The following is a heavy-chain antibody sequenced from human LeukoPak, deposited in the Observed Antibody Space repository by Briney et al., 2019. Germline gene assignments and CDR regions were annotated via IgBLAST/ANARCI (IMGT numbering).Heavy chain of an antibody. Sequence: ASVKVSCKASGYTFTGYYMHWVRQAPGQGLEWMGWINPNSGGTNYAQKFQGRVTMTRDTSISTAYMELSRLRSDDTAVYYCARDKSVVVRGVISDYWGQGTLVTVSP. CDR2: INPNSGGT. CDR3: ARDKSVVVRGVISDY. J-gene: IGHJ4*02. D-gene: IGHD3-10*01. V-gene: IGHV1-2*02. CDR1: GYTFTGYY.